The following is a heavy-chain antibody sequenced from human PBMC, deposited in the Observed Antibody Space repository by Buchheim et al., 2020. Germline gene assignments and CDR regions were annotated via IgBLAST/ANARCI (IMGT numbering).Heavy chain of an antibody. V-gene: IGHV4-34*01. Sequence: QVQPQQWGAGLLKPSETLSLTCAVYGGSFSGYYWSWIRQPPGKGLEWIGEINHSGSTNYNPSLKSRLTISVDTSKNQFSLRLSSVTAADTAVYYCARDGGNPARNWYFDLWGRGTL. CDR2: INHSGST. CDR3: ARDGGNPARNWYFDL. CDR1: GGSFSGYY. D-gene: IGHD4-23*01. J-gene: IGHJ2*01.